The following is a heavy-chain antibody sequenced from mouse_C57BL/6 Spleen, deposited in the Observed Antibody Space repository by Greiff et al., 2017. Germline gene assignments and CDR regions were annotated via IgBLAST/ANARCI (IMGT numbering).Heavy chain of an antibody. CDR1: GYTFTSYD. V-gene: IGHV1-85*01. J-gene: IGHJ2*01. CDR2: IYPRDGST. CDR3: ARRRGGTGFYFDY. Sequence: VKLQESGPELVKPGASVKLSCKASGYTFTSYDINWVKQRPGQGLEWIGWIYPRDGSTKYNEKFKGKATLTVDTSSSTAYMELHSLTSEDSAVYFCARRRGGTGFYFDYWGQGTTLTVSS. D-gene: IGHD4-1*01.